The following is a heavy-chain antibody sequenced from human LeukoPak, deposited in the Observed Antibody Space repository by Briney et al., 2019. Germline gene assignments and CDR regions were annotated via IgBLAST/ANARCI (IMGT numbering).Heavy chain of an antibody. V-gene: IGHV3-30*01. D-gene: IGHD3-22*01. Sequence: GGSLRLSCAASGFTFSRYAMHWVCQAPGKGLEWVAVISSDGSNKYYADSVKGRFTISRDNSKNTLYLQTNSLRAEDTAVYYCATARIVVVNSYFQHWGQGTLVTVSS. J-gene: IGHJ1*01. CDR3: ATARIVVVNSYFQH. CDR2: ISSDGSNK. CDR1: GFTFSRYA.